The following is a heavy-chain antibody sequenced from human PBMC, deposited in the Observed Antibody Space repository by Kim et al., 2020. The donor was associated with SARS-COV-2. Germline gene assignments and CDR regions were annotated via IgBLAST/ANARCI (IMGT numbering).Heavy chain of an antibody. J-gene: IGHJ3*02. CDR2: IKQDGSEK. Sequence: GGSLRLSCAASGFTFSSYWMSWVRQAPGKGLEWVANIKQDGSEKYYVDSVKGRFTISRDNAKNSLYLQMNSLRAEDTAVYYCARVKRSHPYYDFWSGPYDAFDIWGQGTMVTVSS. CDR3: ARVKRSHPYYDFWSGPYDAFDI. D-gene: IGHD3-3*01. CDR1: GFTFSSYW. V-gene: IGHV3-7*03.